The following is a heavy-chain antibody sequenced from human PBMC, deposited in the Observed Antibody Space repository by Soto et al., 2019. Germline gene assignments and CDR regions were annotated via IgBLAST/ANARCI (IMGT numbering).Heavy chain of an antibody. D-gene: IGHD3-16*01. CDR3: VREDFGAGVWFDP. Sequence: QVQLVQSGAEVKKPGASVTVSCRASGYTFTTYAIHWVRQAPGQGLEWMGWHNGGIGKTKYSQKFQGRVTIIRDTSASTVYMELRSLTFEDTAVYFCVREDFGAGVWFDPWGQGTLVTVSS. J-gene: IGHJ5*02. CDR1: GYTFTTYA. CDR2: HNGGIGKT. V-gene: IGHV1-3*01.